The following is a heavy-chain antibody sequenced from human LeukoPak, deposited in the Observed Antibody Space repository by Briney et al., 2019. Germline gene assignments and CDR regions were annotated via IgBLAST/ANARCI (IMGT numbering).Heavy chain of an antibody. CDR1: GYTFTNYN. Sequence: ASVKVSCKASGYTFTNYNIDWVRQATGQGLEWMGWINPNSGRAGCVQKFQGRVNITRDTSISTAYMELSSLRSEDTAVYYCVRVYHDGSFESGNWFDPWGLGTLVTVSS. D-gene: IGHD3-22*01. CDR2: INPNSGRA. J-gene: IGHJ5*02. V-gene: IGHV1-8*01. CDR3: VRVYHDGSFESGNWFDP.